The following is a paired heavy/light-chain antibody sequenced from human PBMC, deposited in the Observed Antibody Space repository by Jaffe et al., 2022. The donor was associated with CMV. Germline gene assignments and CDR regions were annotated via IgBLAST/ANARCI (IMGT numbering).Light chain of an antibody. Sequence: QLVPTQSPSASASLGASVKLTCTLSSGDSKFAIAWHQQQPEKGPRFLMRVNNDGTYTKGGGIPDRFSGSSSGAERYLTISSLQSDDEAYYYCQTWGTAILFAGGTKLAVL. V-gene: IGLV4-69*01. J-gene: IGLJ3*02. CDR1: SGDSKFA. CDR3: QTWGTAIL. CDR2: VNNDGTY.
Heavy chain of an antibody. CDR1: GFTFSNYA. Sequence: EVQLVESGGGMVQPGGSLRLSCAASGFTFSNYAMNWVRQAPGKGLEWVSTISSDSVTTYYADSVRGRFSISRDNSKNTLYLQMNSLRVEDTAMYFCAKQRDRAYDLGPFDFWGQGTLVTVSS. D-gene: IGHD5-12*01. V-gene: IGHV3-23*04. J-gene: IGHJ4*02. CDR2: ISSDSVTT. CDR3: AKQRDRAYDLGPFDF.